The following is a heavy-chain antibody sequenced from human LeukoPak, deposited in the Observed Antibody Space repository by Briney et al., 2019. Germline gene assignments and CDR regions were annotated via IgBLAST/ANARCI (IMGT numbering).Heavy chain of an antibody. CDR3: AKGRSSGYYFFGY. D-gene: IGHD3-22*01. CDR1: GFTFSTHG. J-gene: IGHJ4*02. V-gene: IGHV3-30*18. Sequence: PGRSLRLSCAASGFTFSTHGMHWVRQAPGKGLEWVAVISYDGSNKYYADSVKGRFTISRDNSKNTLYLQVNSLRAEDTAVYYCAKGRSSGYYFFGYRGQGTLVTVSS. CDR2: ISYDGSNK.